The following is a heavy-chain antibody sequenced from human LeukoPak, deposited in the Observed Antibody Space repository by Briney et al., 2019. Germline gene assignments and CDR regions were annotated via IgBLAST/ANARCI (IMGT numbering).Heavy chain of an antibody. CDR1: GATFSNNA. J-gene: IGHJ6*02. CDR2: VIPMLGTT. V-gene: IGHV1-69*10. CDR3: ARGLFGVILIGQKQFYAMDV. Sequence: VASVNVSCTPSGATFSNNAFSWVRQARGQGREWMGWVIPMLGTTNYAQNFQGRVTITADRSTVTVYMELNSLKSEDSAVYYCARGLFGVILIGQKQFYAMDVWGQGTTVTVSS. D-gene: IGHD3-3*01.